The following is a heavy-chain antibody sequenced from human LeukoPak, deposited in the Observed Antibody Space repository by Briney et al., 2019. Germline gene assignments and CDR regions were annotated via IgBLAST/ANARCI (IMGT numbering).Heavy chain of an antibody. CDR2: IYYSGST. D-gene: IGHD3-10*02. V-gene: IGHV4-59*01. J-gene: IGHJ4*02. CDR1: GGSISSYY. Sequence: KPSETLSLTCTVSGGSISSYYWSWIRQPPGKGLEWIGHIYYSGSTYYNPSLKSRVTISVDTSKDRFYLKLSSVTAADTAVYYCARVPISGPYTMSIDYWGQGTLVTVSS. CDR3: ARVPISGPYTMSIDY.